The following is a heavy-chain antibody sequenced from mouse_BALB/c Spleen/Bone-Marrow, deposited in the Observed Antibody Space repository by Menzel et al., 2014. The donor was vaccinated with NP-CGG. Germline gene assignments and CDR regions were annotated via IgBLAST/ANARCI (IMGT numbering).Heavy chain of an antibody. D-gene: IGHD4-1*01. V-gene: IGHV1-69*01. J-gene: IGHJ3*01. CDR1: GYTFTDYR. Sequence: QVQFQQSGAEPVMPGASVKMSCRASGYTFTDYRMHWVKQRPGQGLEWIGAIDTSDSYTSYNQKFKGKATLTVDESSSTAYMQLSSLTSEDSAVYYCARGDWDDAYWGQGTLVTVSA. CDR2: IDTSDSYT. CDR3: ARGDWDDAY.